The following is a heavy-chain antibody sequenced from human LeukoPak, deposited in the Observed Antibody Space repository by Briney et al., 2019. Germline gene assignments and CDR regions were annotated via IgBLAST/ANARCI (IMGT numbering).Heavy chain of an antibody. Sequence: GGSLILSCAASGFTFSDCFMSWIRQAPGRGLEWISYTSSSGDITYYADSVKGRFTISRDNARNSLYLQMNSLRAEDTAVYYCARSSRQKLEHYDYYCIDVWGKGTTVTVSS. CDR2: TSSSGDIT. CDR1: GFTFSDCF. D-gene: IGHD1-1*01. CDR3: ARSSRQKLEHYDYYCIDV. J-gene: IGHJ6*03. V-gene: IGHV3-11*01.